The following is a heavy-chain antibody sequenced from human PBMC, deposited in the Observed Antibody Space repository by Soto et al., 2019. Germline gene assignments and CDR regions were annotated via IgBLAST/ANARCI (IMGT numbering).Heavy chain of an antibody. D-gene: IGHD3-3*01. J-gene: IGHJ6*03. CDR3: ARATPITIFGVVEEYYMDV. V-gene: IGHV4-59*01. Sequence: PSETLSLTCTVSGGSISSYYWSWIRQPPGKGLEWIGYIYYSGSTNYNPSLKSRVTISVDTSKNQFSLKLSSVTAADTAVYYCARATPITIFGVVEEYYMDVWGKATTVTVSS. CDR2: IYYSGST. CDR1: GGSISSYY.